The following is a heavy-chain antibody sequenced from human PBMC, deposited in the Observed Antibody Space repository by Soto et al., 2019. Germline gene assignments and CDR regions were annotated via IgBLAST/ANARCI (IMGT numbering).Heavy chain of an antibody. CDR1: GGTFSSYA. D-gene: IGHD3-3*01. CDR2: IMPIFGTA. J-gene: IGHJ6*02. Sequence: QVQLVQSGAEVKKPGSSVKVSCKASGGTFSSYAINWVRQAPGQRLEWMGGIMPIFGTANYAQKFQGRVTLTADESTATAYMARSSLGYDDTAVYYYARVYYEPGGMDVWGQGTAVTVSS. CDR3: ARVYYEPGGMDV. V-gene: IGHV1-69*01.